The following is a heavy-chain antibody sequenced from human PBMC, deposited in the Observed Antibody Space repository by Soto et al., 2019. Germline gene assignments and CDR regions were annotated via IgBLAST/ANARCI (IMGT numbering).Heavy chain of an antibody. CDR3: ARGILWFGDHWFDP. J-gene: IGHJ5*02. D-gene: IGHD3-10*01. CDR1: GFTFSSYW. Sequence: GGSLRLSCAASGFTFSSYWMHWVRQAPGKGLVWVSRINSDGSSTSYADSVKGRFTISRDNAKNTLYLQMNSLRAEDTAVYYCARGILWFGDHWFDPWGQGTLVTVSS. V-gene: IGHV3-74*01. CDR2: INSDGSST.